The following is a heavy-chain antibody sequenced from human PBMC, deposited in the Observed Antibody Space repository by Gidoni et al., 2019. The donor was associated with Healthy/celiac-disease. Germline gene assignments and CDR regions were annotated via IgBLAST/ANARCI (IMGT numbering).Heavy chain of an antibody. D-gene: IGHD4-17*01. CDR1: GFTFSSYA. Sequence: QVQLVESGGGVVQPGRSLRLSCAASGFTFSSYAMHWVRQAPGKGLEWVAVISYDGSNKYYADSVKGRFTISRDNSKNTLYLQMNSLRAEDTAVYYCARDSLPVWGDYVFDYWGQGTLVTVSS. CDR2: ISYDGSNK. CDR3: ARDSLPVWGDYVFDY. V-gene: IGHV3-30-3*01. J-gene: IGHJ4*02.